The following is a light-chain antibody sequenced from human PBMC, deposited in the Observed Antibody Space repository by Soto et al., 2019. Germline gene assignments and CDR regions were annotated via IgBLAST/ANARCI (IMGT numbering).Light chain of an antibody. V-gene: IGKV3-15*01. CDR2: GAS. CDR1: QTVYSN. Sequence: EIVMAQSLATLSVSPGEGATLSCRASQTVYSNLAWYQQKPGQAPRLLIDGASTRATGIPARFSGSGSGTEFTLPISSLQSEDFAVYYCQQYNKWPLTFGGGTKVEIK. CDR3: QQYNKWPLT. J-gene: IGKJ4*01.